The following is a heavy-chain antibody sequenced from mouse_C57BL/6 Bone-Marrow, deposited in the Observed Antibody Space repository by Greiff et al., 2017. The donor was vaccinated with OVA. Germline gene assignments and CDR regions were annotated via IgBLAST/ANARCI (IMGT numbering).Heavy chain of an antibody. V-gene: IGHV1-39*01. D-gene: IGHD3-2*02. CDR3: ARGRGQLRPAWFAY. J-gene: IGHJ3*01. Sequence: SGPELVKPGASVKISCKASGYSFTDYNMNWVKQSNGKSLEWIGVINPNYGTTSYNQKFKGKATLTVDQSSSTAYMQLNSLTSEDSAVYYRARGRGQLRPAWFAYWGQGTLVTVSA. CDR1: GYSFTDYN. CDR2: INPNYGTT.